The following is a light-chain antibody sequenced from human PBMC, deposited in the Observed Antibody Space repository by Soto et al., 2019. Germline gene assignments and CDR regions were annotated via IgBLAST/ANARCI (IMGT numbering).Light chain of an antibody. J-gene: IGKJ4*01. CDR1: QSVSSY. CDR3: QQRSNWPLT. Sequence: VLTQSPATLSLSPGERATLSCRASQSVSSYLAWYQQKPGQAPRLLIYDASNRATGIPARFSGSGSGTGSTLTISSLEPEDFAVYYCQQRSNWPLTFGGGTKVDIK. CDR2: DAS. V-gene: IGKV3-11*01.